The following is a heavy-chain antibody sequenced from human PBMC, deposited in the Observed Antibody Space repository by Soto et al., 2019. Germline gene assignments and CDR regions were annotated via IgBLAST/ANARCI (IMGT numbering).Heavy chain of an antibody. D-gene: IGHD2-21*01. Sequence: QVQLVQSGAEVKKPGASVKVSCTTYGYTFSDYFLHWVRPAPGQGPEWMGFINPKRGGTEYAQKFQGRVTMTSVTSAYTVYMDLSGLTSDDTAIYYCARDSGIPGRYWYFGLWGRGTLVTVSS. CDR2: INPKRGGT. V-gene: IGHV1-2*02. CDR3: ARDSGIPGRYWYFGL. CDR1: GYTFSDYF. J-gene: IGHJ2*01.